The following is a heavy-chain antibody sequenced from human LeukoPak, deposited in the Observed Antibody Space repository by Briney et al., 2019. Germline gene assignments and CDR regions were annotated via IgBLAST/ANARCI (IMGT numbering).Heavy chain of an antibody. D-gene: IGHD3-22*01. V-gene: IGHV3-15*01. CDR2: IKSKTDGGTT. CDR1: GVAISGYW. Sequence: GRSLRLSCAASGVAISGYWMSWVRQAPGKGLEWVGRIKSKTDGGTTDYAAPVKGRFTTSRDDSKNTLYLQMNSLKTEDTAVYYCTTDYDITMIVVVITDAFDIWGQGTMVTVSS. J-gene: IGHJ3*02. CDR3: TTDYDITMIVVVITDAFDI.